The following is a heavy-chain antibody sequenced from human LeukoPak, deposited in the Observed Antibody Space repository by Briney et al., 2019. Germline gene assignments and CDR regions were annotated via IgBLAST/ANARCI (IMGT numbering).Heavy chain of an antibody. CDR3: ARGLNDYGDSNVLGDY. V-gene: IGHV3-11*01. J-gene: IGHJ4*02. CDR1: GFTFSDYY. D-gene: IGHD4-17*01. CDR2: ISSSGSTI. Sequence: GGSLRLSCAASGFTFSDYYMSWIRQAPGKGLEWVSYISSSGSTIYYADSVKGRFTISRDNAKNSLYLQMNSLRAEDTAVYYCARGLNDYGDSNVLGDYWGQGTLVTVSS.